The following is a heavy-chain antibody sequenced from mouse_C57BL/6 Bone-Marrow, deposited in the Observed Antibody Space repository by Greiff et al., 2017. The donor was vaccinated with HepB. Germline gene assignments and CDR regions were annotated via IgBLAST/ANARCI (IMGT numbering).Heavy chain of an antibody. CDR1: GFTFSDYG. J-gene: IGHJ4*01. Sequence: EVNVVESGGGLVKPGGSLKLSCAASGFTFSDYGMHWVRQAPEKGLEWVAYISSGSSTYYYADTVKGRFTISRDNAKNTLFLQMTSRRSEDTAMYYCARRLRRPHYYAMDYWGQGTSVTVSS. V-gene: IGHV5-17*01. D-gene: IGHD2-2*01. CDR3: ARRLRRPHYYAMDY. CDR2: ISSGSSTY.